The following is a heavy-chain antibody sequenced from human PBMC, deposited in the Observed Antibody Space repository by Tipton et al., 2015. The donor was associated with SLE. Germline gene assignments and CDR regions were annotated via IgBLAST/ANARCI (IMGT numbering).Heavy chain of an antibody. J-gene: IGHJ3*02. CDR2: IRYDERNK. CDR1: GFTFSSYG. D-gene: IGHD3-3*01. Sequence: SLRLSCAASGFTFSSYGMHWVRQAPGKGLEWVAFIRYDERNKYYADSVKGRFTISRDNSKNTLYLQMNSLRAEDTAVYYCAVSTYYDFWSGSTGDAFDIWGQGTMVTVSS. V-gene: IGHV3-30*02. CDR3: AVSTYYDFWSGSTGDAFDI.